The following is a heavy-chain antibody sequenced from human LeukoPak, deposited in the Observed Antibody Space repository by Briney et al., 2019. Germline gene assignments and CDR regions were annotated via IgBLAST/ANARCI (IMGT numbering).Heavy chain of an antibody. Sequence: PGRSLRLSCAASGFTFSSYAMHWVRQAPGKGLEWMTVISYDGSNKYYADSVKGRFTISRDNSKNTLYLQMNSLRAEDTAVYYCARIFRSSYYFDYWGQGTLVTVSS. CDR3: ARIFRSSYYFDY. CDR2: ISYDGSNK. J-gene: IGHJ4*02. D-gene: IGHD6-6*01. V-gene: IGHV3-30-3*01. CDR1: GFTFSSYA.